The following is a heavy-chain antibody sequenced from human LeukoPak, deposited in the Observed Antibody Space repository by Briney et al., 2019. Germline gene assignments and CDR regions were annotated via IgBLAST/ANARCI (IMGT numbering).Heavy chain of an antibody. D-gene: IGHD5-12*01. J-gene: IGHJ4*02. CDR1: GYTFTSYY. CDR2: INPSGGST. CDR3: ARGVSRDGYTYFDY. Sequence: ASVKVSCKASGYTFTSYYMQWVRQAPGQGREWMGIINPSGGSTSYAQKFQGRVTMTSDTATSTVYMELSSLRSEDTAVYYCARGVSRDGYTYFDYWGQGTLVTVSS. V-gene: IGHV1-46*01.